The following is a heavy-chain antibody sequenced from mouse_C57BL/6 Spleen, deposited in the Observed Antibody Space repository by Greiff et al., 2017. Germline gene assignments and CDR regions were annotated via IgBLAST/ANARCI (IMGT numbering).Heavy chain of an antibody. CDR2: IDPSDSYT. D-gene: IGHD2-4*01. CDR3: ARSDYTSLYYFDY. V-gene: IGHV1-69*01. CDR1: GYTFTSYW. J-gene: IGHJ2*01. Sequence: QVQLQQPGAELVMPGASVKLSCKASGYTFTSYWMHWVKQRPGQGLEWIGEIDPSDSYTNYNQQFKGKSTLTVDKSSSTAYMQLSSLTSEDSAVYYCARSDYTSLYYFDYWGQGTTLTVSS.